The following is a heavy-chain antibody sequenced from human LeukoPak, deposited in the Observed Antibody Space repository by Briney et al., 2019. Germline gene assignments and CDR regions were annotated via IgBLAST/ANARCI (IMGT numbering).Heavy chain of an antibody. CDR3: VKDDFR. Sequence: GGSLRLSCAASGFDLTTYAMTWVRQAPGKGLEWVTFIRYDGSNKYYADSVKGRFTISRDNSKNTLYLQMNSLRAEDTAIYYCVKDDFRWGQGTLVTVSS. D-gene: IGHD4-11*01. CDR1: GFDLTTYA. J-gene: IGHJ4*02. V-gene: IGHV3-30*02. CDR2: IRYDGSNK.